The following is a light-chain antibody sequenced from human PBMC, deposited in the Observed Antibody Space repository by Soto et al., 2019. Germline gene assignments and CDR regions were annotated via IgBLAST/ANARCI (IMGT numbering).Light chain of an antibody. CDR1: ISNIGAGYD. V-gene: IGLV1-40*01. CDR2: GNN. J-gene: IGLJ3*02. CDR3: QSFDSSLSASV. Sequence: QSVLTQPPSVSGAPGQRVTISCTGNISNIGAGYDVHWYQQLPGTAPKLLINGNNNRPSGVPDRFSGSKSGTSASLAITGLQSEDEADYYCQSFDSSLSASVFGGGTKLTVL.